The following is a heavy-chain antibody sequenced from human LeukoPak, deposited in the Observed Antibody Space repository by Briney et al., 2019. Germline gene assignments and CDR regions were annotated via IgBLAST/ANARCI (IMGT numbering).Heavy chain of an antibody. V-gene: IGHV1-18*01. CDR1: GYTFTSYG. J-gene: IGHJ6*03. Sequence: ASVKVSCKASGYTFTSYGISWVRQAPGQGLEWMGWISAYNGNTNYAQKLQGRVTMTTDTSTSTAYMELRSLRSDDTAVYYCARVFGGIVVVPAAPSYYYYYMDVWGKGTLVTVSS. CDR2: ISAYNGNT. D-gene: IGHD2-2*01. CDR3: ARVFGGIVVVPAAPSYYYYYMDV.